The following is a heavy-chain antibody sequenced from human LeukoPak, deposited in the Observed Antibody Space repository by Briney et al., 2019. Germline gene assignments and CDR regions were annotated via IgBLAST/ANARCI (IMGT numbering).Heavy chain of an antibody. Sequence: SVKVSCKASGGTFNSYAISWVRQAPGQGHEWMGRIIPIFGTANYAQKFQGRVTITADESTSTAYMELSSLRSEDTAVYYCARGAYDSSGYYYSGYAFDIWGQGTMVTVSS. CDR1: GGTFNSYA. V-gene: IGHV1-69*13. D-gene: IGHD3-22*01. CDR3: ARGAYDSSGYYYSGYAFDI. J-gene: IGHJ3*02. CDR2: IIPIFGTA.